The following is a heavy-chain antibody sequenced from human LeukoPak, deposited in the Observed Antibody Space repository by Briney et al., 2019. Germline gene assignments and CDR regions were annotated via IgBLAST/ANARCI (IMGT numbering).Heavy chain of an antibody. Sequence: SETLSLTCAVYGGSFSGYYWSWIRQPPGKGLEWIGEINHSGSTNYNPSLKSRVTISVDTSKNQFSLKLSSVTAADTAVYYCARVGLVGWFDPWGQGTLVTVSS. CDR3: ARVGLVGWFDP. CDR1: GGSFSGYY. J-gene: IGHJ5*02. CDR2: INHSGST. V-gene: IGHV4-34*01.